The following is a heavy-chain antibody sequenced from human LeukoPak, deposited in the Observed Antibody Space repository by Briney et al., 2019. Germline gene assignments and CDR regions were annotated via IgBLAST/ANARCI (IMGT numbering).Heavy chain of an antibody. V-gene: IGHV3-7*05. CDR3: ARDQRYCSSSSCPWEPFDY. D-gene: IGHD2-2*01. CDR2: IKQDGSEE. Sequence: GGSLRLSCAAAGFTFSSDWISWVRQAPGKWREWVANIKQDGSEESYVGSVKGRFTISRDNAKNSLYLQMNSLRAEDTAVYYCARDQRYCSSSSCPWEPFDYWGQGTLVTVSS. CDR1: GFTFSSDW. J-gene: IGHJ4*02.